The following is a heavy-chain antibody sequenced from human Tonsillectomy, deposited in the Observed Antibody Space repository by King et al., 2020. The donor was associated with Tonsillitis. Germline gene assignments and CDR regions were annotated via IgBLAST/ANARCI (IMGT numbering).Heavy chain of an antibody. CDR2: IGSSDSSK. CDR1: GFTFRDYY. J-gene: IGHJ6*02. CDR3: ARSGGDYGDLYGNAMDV. D-gene: IGHD4-17*01. V-gene: IGHV3-11*01. Sequence: QVQLVESGGGLVKPGGSLRLSCAASGFTFRDYYMSWIRQAPGKGLEWVSYIGSSDSSKYYADSVKGRFTISRENAKNSLYLQMISLRAEDTAVYYCARSGGDYGDLYGNAMDVWGQGTTVTVSS.